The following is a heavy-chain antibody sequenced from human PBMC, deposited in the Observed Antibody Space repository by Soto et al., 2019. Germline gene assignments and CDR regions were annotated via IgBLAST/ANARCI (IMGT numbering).Heavy chain of an antibody. CDR1: GFTFSSYG. CDR3: AKDRYYYYYYGMDV. J-gene: IGHJ6*02. V-gene: IGHV3-30*18. CDR2: ISYDGSNK. Sequence: TGGSLRLSCAASGFTFSSYGMHWVRQAPGKGLEWVAVISYDGSNKYYADSVKGRFTISRDNSKNTLYLQMNSLRAEDTAVYYCAKDRYYYYYYGMDVWGQGTTVTVSS.